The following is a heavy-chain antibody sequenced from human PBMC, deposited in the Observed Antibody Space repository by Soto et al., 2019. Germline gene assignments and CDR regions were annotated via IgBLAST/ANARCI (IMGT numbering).Heavy chain of an antibody. CDR1: GFTFSNYW. D-gene: IGHD4-17*01. J-gene: IGHJ6*01. CDR2: IKGDGSRI. Sequence: EVQLVESGGGLVQPGGSLRLSCAASGFTFSNYWIHWVRQAPGKGLAWVSRIKGDGSRIDYADSVKGRFIISRDNAKNTVYVQMNSLGDEDAAVYYCARGLPGYYGKDVWGQGTTVTVSS. V-gene: IGHV3-74*01. CDR3: ARGLPGYYGKDV.